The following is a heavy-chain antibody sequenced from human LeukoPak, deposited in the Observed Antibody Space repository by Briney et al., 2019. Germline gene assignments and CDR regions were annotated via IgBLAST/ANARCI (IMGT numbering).Heavy chain of an antibody. CDR2: INPSGSFT. V-gene: IGHV3-74*01. CDR3: ARDMIRGVVNN. CDR1: GFTFSSNW. D-gene: IGHD3-10*01. Sequence: GGSLRLSCEASGFTFSSNWMHWVRQVPGKGLVWVSLINPSGSFTTYADSVKGRFTISRDNAKNRLYMQMNSLRVEDTAVYYCARDMIRGVVNNWGQGTLVTVSS. J-gene: IGHJ4*02.